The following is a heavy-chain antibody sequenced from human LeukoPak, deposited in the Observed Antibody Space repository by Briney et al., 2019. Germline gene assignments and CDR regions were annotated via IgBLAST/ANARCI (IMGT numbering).Heavy chain of an antibody. CDR1: GGTFSSYA. Sequence: VASVKVSCKASGGTFSSYAISWVRQAPGQGLEWMGGIIPIFGTANYTQKFQGRVTITTDESTSTAYMELSSLRSEDTAVYYCASGTVAGTIDYWGQGTLVTVSS. V-gene: IGHV1-69*05. D-gene: IGHD6-19*01. CDR3: ASGTVAGTIDY. CDR2: IIPIFGTA. J-gene: IGHJ4*02.